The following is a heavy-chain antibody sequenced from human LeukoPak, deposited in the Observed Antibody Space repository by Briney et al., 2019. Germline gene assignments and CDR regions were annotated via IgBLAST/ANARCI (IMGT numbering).Heavy chain of an antibody. Sequence: PSETLSLTCTVSVGSISSSSYYWGWLRQPPGKGLEWIGSIYYTGSTYYNPSLKSRVTISVDTSKNQCSLKLTSVTAADTAVYYCARGSGSSAGFDFWGQGTLVTVSS. CDR1: VGSISSSSYY. CDR3: ARGSGSSAGFDF. J-gene: IGHJ4*02. D-gene: IGHD3-10*01. V-gene: IGHV4-39*01. CDR2: IYYTGST.